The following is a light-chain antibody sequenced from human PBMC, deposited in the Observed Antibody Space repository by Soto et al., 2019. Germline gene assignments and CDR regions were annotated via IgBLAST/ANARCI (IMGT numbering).Light chain of an antibody. V-gene: IGKV1-33*01. CDR1: QDITNY. CDR3: QQYDDLPLT. Sequence: DIQMTQSPSSLSASVGDRVTITCQASQDITNYLNWYQQKPGKAPDLLIYDASNLETGVSSRFSGHGSGTDFTFTISSLQPKDIGTYFCQQYDDLPLTFGGGTTVEIK. CDR2: DAS. J-gene: IGKJ4*01.